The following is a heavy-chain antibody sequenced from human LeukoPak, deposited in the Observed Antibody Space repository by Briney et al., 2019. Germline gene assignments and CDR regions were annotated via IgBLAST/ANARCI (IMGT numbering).Heavy chain of an antibody. D-gene: IGHD1-26*01. J-gene: IGHJ4*02. Sequence: GGSLRLSCAASGFTFSSYGMHWVRQAPGKGLEWVAFIRYDGSNKYYADSVKGRFTISRDNSKNTLYLQMNSLRAEDTAVYYCAKGRVWGATTSHFDYWGQGTLVTVSS. CDR1: GFTFSSYG. CDR3: AKGRVWGATTSHFDY. V-gene: IGHV3-30*02. CDR2: IRYDGSNK.